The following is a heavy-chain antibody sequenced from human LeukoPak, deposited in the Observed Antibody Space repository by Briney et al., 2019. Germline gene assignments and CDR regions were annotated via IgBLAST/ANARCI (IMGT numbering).Heavy chain of an antibody. J-gene: IGHJ4*02. CDR3: ARGGMVRGVIITKGYYFDY. CDR2: SSGSGTTT. CDR1: GFTLSNYA. D-gene: IGHD3-10*01. V-gene: IGHV3-23*01. Sequence: PGGSLRLSCAASGFTLSNYAMSWVRQAPGKGLEYVSTSSGSGTTTYYTDSVKGRFTISRDNSKNTLYLQMNSLRAEDTAVYYCARGGMVRGVIITKGYYFDYWGQGTLVTVSS.